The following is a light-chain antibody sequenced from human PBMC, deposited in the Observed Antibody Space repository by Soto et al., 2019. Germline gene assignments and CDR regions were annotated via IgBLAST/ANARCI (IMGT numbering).Light chain of an antibody. CDR2: GAS. CDR3: QQRSDWPIT. CDR1: QSVSSSY. V-gene: IGKV3D-20*02. J-gene: IGKJ5*01. Sequence: EIGLTQSPGTLSLSPGERATLACRASQSVSSSYLAWYQQKPGQAPRLLIYGASSRATGIPARFSGSGSGTDFTLTISSLEPEDFAVYYCQQRSDWPITFGQGTHWRL.